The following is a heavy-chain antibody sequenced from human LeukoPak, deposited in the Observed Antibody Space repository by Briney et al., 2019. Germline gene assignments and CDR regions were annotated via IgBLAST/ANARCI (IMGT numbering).Heavy chain of an antibody. J-gene: IGHJ6*02. V-gene: IGHV3-30*04. CDR1: GFVFSNHV. Sequence: GKSLSLSCVGAGFVFSNHVIHWVRQAPGQGLEWVSMISYDGSGKHYADSVGGRLTISRDNSKNTVYLQMDSLTAEDTAIYYCARDLWGVAVAGAGKDVWGQGTTVTVSS. D-gene: IGHD3-16*01. CDR2: ISYDGSGK. CDR3: ARDLWGVAVAGAGKDV.